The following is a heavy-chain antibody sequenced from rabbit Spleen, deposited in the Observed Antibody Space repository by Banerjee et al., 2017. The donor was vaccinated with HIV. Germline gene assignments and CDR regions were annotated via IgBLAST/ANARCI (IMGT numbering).Heavy chain of an antibody. J-gene: IGHJ3*01. CDR3: SKDFAL. Sequence: QQQLEESGGGLVKPGGTLTLTCKASGIDFSSYYYMCWVRQAPGKGLEWIGCIYNGDGGTYYASWAKGRFTISKTSSTAVTLQMTSLTAADTATYFCSKDFALWGQGTLVTVS. CDR1: GIDFSSYYY. V-gene: IGHV1S45*01. D-gene: IGHD3-3*01. CDR2: IYNGDGGT.